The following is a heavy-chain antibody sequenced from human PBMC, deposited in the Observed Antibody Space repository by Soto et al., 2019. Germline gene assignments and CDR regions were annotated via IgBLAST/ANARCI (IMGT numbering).Heavy chain of an antibody. V-gene: IGHV3-33*01. Sequence: VGSLRLSCAASGFTFSSYGMHWVRQAPGKGLEWVAVIWYDGSNKYYADSVKGRFTISRDNSKNTLYLQMNSLRAEDTAVYYCARDGSRIAAVGPRLDPWGQGTLVTVS. CDR1: GFTFSSYG. CDR3: ARDGSRIAAVGPRLDP. J-gene: IGHJ5*02. D-gene: IGHD6-13*01. CDR2: IWYDGSNK.